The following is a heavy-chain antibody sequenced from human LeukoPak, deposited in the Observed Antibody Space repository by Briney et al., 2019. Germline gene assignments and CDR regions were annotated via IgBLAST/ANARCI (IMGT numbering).Heavy chain of an antibody. CDR3: ARGLAGHWTWYNWNDDRALDY. Sequence: GASLKVSCKASGYIFTSYDINWVRQATGQALEWMGWMNANRGNTGYEQKCKGRVTMTRNTSISTAYMELSSLRSEDTAVYYGARGLAGHWTWYNWNDDRALDYCGQGTLVTVSS. CDR1: GYIFTSYD. V-gene: IGHV1-8*01. J-gene: IGHJ4*02. D-gene: IGHD1-1*01. CDR2: MNANRGNT.